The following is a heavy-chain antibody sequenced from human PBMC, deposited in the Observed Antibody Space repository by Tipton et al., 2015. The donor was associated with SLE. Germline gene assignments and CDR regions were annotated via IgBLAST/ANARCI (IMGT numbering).Heavy chain of an antibody. CDR2: LNSDGSIT. Sequence: SLRLSCATSGFIFSSYWIHWVRLAPGKGLVWVSTLNSDGSITTYADPVKGRFTISRDNAKNTVDLQMDSLRADDTAVYYCARGGNYVWEALDIWGQGTMVTVSS. D-gene: IGHD1-7*01. V-gene: IGHV3-74*03. CDR1: GFIFSSYW. CDR3: ARGGNYVWEALDI. J-gene: IGHJ3*02.